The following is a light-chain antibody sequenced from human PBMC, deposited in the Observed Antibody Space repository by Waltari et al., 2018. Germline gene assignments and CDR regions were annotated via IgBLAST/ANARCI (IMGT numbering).Light chain of an antibody. CDR2: EVS. Sequence: QSALTQPASVSGSPGQSITISCTGTSSAVGGYNYVSWYQQHPGKAPKIMSYEVSNRPSGVSNRFSGSKSGNTASLNISGLQAEDEADYYCSSYTSSSTFFGTGTKVTVL. J-gene: IGLJ1*01. CDR3: SSYTSSSTF. V-gene: IGLV2-14*01. CDR1: SSAVGGYNY.